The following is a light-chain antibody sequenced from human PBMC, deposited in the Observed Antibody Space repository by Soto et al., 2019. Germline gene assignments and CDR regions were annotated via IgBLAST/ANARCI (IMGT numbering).Light chain of an antibody. CDR1: QDITSY. CDR3: QKSYSTPLT. Sequence: DIQMTQSPSAVSASVGDTVTITCRTSQDITSYLVWFQQKTGKVPKILIYKASTLESGVPSNFSGSGSGTELNLTISRLQPEDFATYYCQKSYSTPLTFGGGTKVDIK. J-gene: IGKJ4*01. V-gene: IGKV1-17*03. CDR2: KAS.